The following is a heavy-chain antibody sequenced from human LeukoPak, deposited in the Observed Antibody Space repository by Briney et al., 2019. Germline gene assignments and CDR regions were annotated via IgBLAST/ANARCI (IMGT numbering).Heavy chain of an antibody. CDR2: IYYSGSI. CDR3: ASMATAMTTQDY. Sequence: SETLSLTCTVSGGSISSSSYYWGWIRQPPGKGLEWIGSIYYSGSIYYNPSLKSRVTISVDTSKNQFSLKLSSVTAADTAVYYCASMATAMTTQDYWGQGTLVTVSS. CDR1: GGSISSSSYY. J-gene: IGHJ4*02. D-gene: IGHD4-17*01. V-gene: IGHV4-39*01.